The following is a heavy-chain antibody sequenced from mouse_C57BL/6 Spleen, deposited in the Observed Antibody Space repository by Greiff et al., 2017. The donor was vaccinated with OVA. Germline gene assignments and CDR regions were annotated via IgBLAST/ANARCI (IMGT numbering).Heavy chain of an antibody. CDR2: IDPSDSET. J-gene: IGHJ3*01. V-gene: IGHV1-52*01. CDR1: GYTFTSYW. Sequence: QVQLQQPGAELVRPGSSVKLSCKASGYTFTSYWMHWVKQRPIQGLEWIGNIDPSDSETHYNQKFKDKATLTVDKSSSTAYMQLSSLTSEDSAVYYCARSTAQARLAYWGQGTLVTVSA. D-gene: IGHD3-2*02. CDR3: ARSTAQARLAY.